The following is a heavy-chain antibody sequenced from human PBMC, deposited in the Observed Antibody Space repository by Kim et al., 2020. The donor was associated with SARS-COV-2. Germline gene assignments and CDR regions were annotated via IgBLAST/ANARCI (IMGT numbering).Heavy chain of an antibody. CDR2: ISSDGSST. Sequence: GGSLRLSCAASGFNSNTYWMHWVRQAPGKGLVWVSRISSDGSSTTYADSLKGRFTISRDNAKNTMYLQMNSLRAEDTAVYYCARGRGNSDWYAGYDYWGQGSLVSVSS. CDR3: ARGRGNSDWYAGYDY. D-gene: IGHD3-9*01. CDR1: GFNSNTYW. V-gene: IGHV3-74*01. J-gene: IGHJ4*02.